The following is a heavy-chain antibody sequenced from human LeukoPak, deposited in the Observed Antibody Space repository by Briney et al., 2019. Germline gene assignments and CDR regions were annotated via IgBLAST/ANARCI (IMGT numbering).Heavy chain of an antibody. CDR1: GFTFSDYY. V-gene: IGHV3-11*04. CDR3: ARDSGELTGDLFWDY. CDR2: ISSSGSTI. J-gene: IGHJ4*02. Sequence: GGSLRLSCAASGFTFSDYYMSWIRQAPGKGLEWVSYISSSGSTIYYADSVKGRFTISRDNAKNLLYLQMNSLRAEDTAVYYCARDSGELTGDLFWDYWGQGTLVTVSS. D-gene: IGHD7-27*01.